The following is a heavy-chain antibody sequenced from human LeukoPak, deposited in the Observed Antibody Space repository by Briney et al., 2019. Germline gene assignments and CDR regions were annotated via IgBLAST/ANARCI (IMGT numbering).Heavy chain of an antibody. D-gene: IGHD3-22*01. CDR2: IYHSGST. J-gene: IGHJ4*02. CDR3: AREVGYYDSSGYFGYFDY. Sequence: SETLSLTCAVSGGSISSGGYSWSWIRQPPGKGLEWIGYIYHSGSTYYNPSLKSRVTISVDRSKNQFSLRLSSVTAADTAVYYCAREVGYYDSSGYFGYFDYWGQGTLVTVSS. CDR1: GGSISSGGYS. V-gene: IGHV4-30-2*01.